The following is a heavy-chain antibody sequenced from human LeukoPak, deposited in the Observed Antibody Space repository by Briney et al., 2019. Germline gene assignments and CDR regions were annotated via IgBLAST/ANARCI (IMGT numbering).Heavy chain of an antibody. CDR3: ASAYSSTWRGYFDY. Sequence: GGSLRLSGAASGFTFSSYAMHWVRQAPGKGLECVSAISSNGGSTYYANSVRGRFTISRDNSKNTLYLQMGSLTAEDMAVYYCASAYSSTWRGYFDYWGQGTLVTVSS. CDR1: GFTFSSYA. J-gene: IGHJ4*02. D-gene: IGHD6-13*01. CDR2: ISSNGGST. V-gene: IGHV3-64*01.